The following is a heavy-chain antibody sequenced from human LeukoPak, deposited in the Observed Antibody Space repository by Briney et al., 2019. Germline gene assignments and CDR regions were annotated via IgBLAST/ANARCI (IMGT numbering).Heavy chain of an antibody. Sequence: GGSLRLSCAASGFTFSSYSMNGVPQAPGKGLEWVSSISSRRSYIYNADSVKGRFTISRDNAKNSLYLQMNSLRDEDTAVYYCTRDRDDDSSGSIDDAFDIWGQGTMVTLSS. V-gene: IGHV3-21*01. CDR3: TRDRDDDSSGSIDDAFDI. CDR1: GFTFSSYS. CDR2: ISSRRSYI. J-gene: IGHJ3*02. D-gene: IGHD3-22*01.